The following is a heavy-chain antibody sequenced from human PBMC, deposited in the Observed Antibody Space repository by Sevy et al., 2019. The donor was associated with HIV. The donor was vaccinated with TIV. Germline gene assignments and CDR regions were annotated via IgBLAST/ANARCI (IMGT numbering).Heavy chain of an antibody. D-gene: IGHD3-22*01. V-gene: IGHV1-69*13. Sequence: ASVKVSCKASGGTFSNYAISWVRQAPGQGLEWMGGFIPMFDTANYAQKFQGKVTLTADGSTTTAYMGLCSLSFDDTAVYYCAGSYFDSSGYSPLFYYGMDVWGQGTTVTVSS. CDR3: AGSYFDSSGYSPLFYYGMDV. CDR2: FIPMFDTA. CDR1: GGTFSNYA. J-gene: IGHJ6*02.